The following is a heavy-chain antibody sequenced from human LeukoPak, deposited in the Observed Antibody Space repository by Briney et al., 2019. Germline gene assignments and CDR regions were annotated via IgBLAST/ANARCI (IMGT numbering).Heavy chain of an antibody. CDR1: GFNVSSNY. D-gene: IGHD3-3*01. J-gene: IGHJ4*02. CDR2: IYSGGST. CDR3: ARGLYSDMSGSFDY. V-gene: IGHV3-53*01. Sequence: GGSLRLSCAASGFNVSSNYMTWVRQAPGKGLKWVSVIYSGGSTYYGDSVQGRFTISRDNSQNTLYLQMNSLRAEDTAVYYCARGLYSDMSGSFDYWGQGTLVTVSS.